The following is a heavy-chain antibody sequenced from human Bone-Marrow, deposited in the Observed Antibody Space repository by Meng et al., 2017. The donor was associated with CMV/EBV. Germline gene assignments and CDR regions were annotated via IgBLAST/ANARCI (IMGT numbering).Heavy chain of an antibody. CDR1: GVTFSEYY. D-gene: IGHD2/OR15-2a*01. Sequence: CAASGVTFSEYYMSWIRQAPGKGLEWVSYISTSGNTVYDADSVKGRFTVSRDNANNSVYLQMDSLRAEDTAMYYCARDSFGDYSMKSWGQGTLVTVSS. V-gene: IGHV3-11*01. CDR3: ARDSFGDYSMKS. J-gene: IGHJ5*02. CDR2: ISTSGNTV.